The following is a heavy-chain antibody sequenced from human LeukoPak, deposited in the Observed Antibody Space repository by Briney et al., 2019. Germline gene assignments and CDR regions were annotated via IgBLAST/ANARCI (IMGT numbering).Heavy chain of an antibody. Sequence: VGSLRLSCTTSGLTFSTYGFNWVRQAPGKGLEWVAYIGPTGFNRYHADSIKGRFTISRDNANNFLYLQMDSLRVEDTAVYYCPTETNGRHYDYRGQGTLLTVA. D-gene: IGHD1-14*01. J-gene: IGHJ4*02. CDR2: IGPTGFNR. CDR1: GLTFSTYG. V-gene: IGHV3-21*05. CDR3: PTETNGRHYDY.